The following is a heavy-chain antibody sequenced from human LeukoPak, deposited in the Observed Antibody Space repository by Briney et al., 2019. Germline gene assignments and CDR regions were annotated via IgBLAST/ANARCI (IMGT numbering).Heavy chain of an antibody. D-gene: IGHD6-19*01. CDR3: ARSGSIAVAGNDAFDI. V-gene: IGHV1-46*01. J-gene: IGHJ3*02. Sequence: GASVKVSCKASGYTFTTYYIHWVRQPPGQGLEWMGIINPSGGTTTYAQKFQGRVTMTRDTSTSTVYMELSSLRSEDTAVYYCARSGSIAVAGNDAFDIWGQGTMVTVSS. CDR2: INPSGGTT. CDR1: GYTFTTYY.